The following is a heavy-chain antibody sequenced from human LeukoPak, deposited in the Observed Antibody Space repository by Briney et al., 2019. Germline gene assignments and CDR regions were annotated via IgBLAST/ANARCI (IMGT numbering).Heavy chain of an antibody. D-gene: IGHD5-12*01. CDR1: GGSIINYY. CDR2: IYSSGTT. V-gene: IGHV4-4*07. CDR3: ASGSRGYDP. Sequence: SETLSLTCTVSGGSIINYYWSWIRQPAGKGLEWIGRIYSSGTTIYNPSLKSRVTMSVDTSKNQFSLKLSSVTAADTAVYFCASGSRGYDPWGQGTLVTVSS. J-gene: IGHJ5*02.